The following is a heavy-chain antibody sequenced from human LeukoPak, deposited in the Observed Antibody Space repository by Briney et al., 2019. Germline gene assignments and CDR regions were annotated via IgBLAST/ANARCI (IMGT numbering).Heavy chain of an antibody. V-gene: IGHV4-4*02. D-gene: IGHD2-8*01. CDR2: ISLSKLT. J-gene: IGHJ4*02. Sequence: PSGTLSLTCGVSGGSITTTNFWSWVRQAPGQGLEWIGEISLSKLTNYIPSLSSRVTISLDRAKNHLSLNLGSVTAADTAIYYCTRENGALSPFGFCGQGTVDTDSS. CDR1: GGSITTTNF. CDR3: TRENGALSPFGF.